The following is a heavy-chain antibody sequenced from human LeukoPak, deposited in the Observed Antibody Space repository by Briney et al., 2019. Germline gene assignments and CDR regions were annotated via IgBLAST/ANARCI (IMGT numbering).Heavy chain of an antibody. CDR3: GKEVERHFDLKY. CDR1: GFTFSSYA. CDR2: ISGGGGST. Sequence: GGSLRLSCAVSGFTFSSYAMSWVRQAPGKGLEWVSTISGGGGSTYYADSVKGRFTISRDNSKDTLYLQMNSLRVEDTAIYYCGKEVERHFDLKYWGQGTLVTVSS. J-gene: IGHJ4*02. V-gene: IGHV3-23*01.